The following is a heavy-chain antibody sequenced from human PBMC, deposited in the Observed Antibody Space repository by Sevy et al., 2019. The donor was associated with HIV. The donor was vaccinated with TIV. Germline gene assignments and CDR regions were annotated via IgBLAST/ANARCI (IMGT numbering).Heavy chain of an antibody. CDR2: IYESGRT. CDR1: GYSISSGYY. Sequence: SETLSLTCAVSGYSISSGYYWGWIRQSPGKGLEWIGSIYESGRTFYNPSLESRVTMSVDTPKNQFSLKLNSMTAADTAVYYCARLRDILVIPAGGYFDYWGQGTLVTVSS. D-gene: IGHD2-2*01. J-gene: IGHJ4*02. CDR3: ARLRDILVIPAGGYFDY. V-gene: IGHV4-38-2*01.